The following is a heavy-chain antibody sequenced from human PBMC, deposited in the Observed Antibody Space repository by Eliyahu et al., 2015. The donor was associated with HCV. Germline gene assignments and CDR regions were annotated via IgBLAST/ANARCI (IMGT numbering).Heavy chain of an antibody. D-gene: IGHD6-25*01. V-gene: IGHV4-4*07. Sequence: QVQLQESGPGLVKPSETLSLTCXVSGGSISSYYWSWIRQPAGKGLEWIGRIYTSGSTNYNPSLKSRVTMSVDTSKNQFSLKLSSVTAADTAVYYCARDERTNYYYYYGMDVWGQGTTVTVSS. CDR3: ARDERTNYYYYYGMDV. CDR1: GGSISSYY. J-gene: IGHJ6*02. CDR2: IYTSGST.